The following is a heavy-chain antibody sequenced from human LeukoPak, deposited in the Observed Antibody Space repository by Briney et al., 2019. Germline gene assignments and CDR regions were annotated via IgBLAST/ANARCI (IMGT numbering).Heavy chain of an antibody. CDR2: ISAYNGNT. CDR1: GYTFTSYG. J-gene: IGHJ4*02. D-gene: IGHD2-2*01. Sequence: VASVKVSCKASGYTFTSYGISWVRQAPGQGLEWMGWISAYNGNTNYAQKLQGRVTMTTDTSTSTAYMELRSLRSDDTAVYYCASSRRVPHCSSTSCQSSGFDYWGQGTLVAVSS. CDR3: ASSRRVPHCSSTSCQSSGFDY. V-gene: IGHV1-18*04.